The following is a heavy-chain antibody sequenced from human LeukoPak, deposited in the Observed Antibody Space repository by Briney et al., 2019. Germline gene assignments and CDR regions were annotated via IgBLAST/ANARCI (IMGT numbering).Heavy chain of an antibody. Sequence: GGSLRLSCVASGFAFSSYDMHWVRQATGKGLEWVSAIGTASDAYYPGTVRGRFTVSRDNAKNSSYLQMNSLRAGDTAVSYCARGYVYSYDYWGQGIMVTVSS. V-gene: IGHV3-13*01. CDR3: ARGYVYSYDY. CDR1: GFAFSSYD. CDR2: IGTASDA. J-gene: IGHJ4*02. D-gene: IGHD3-16*01.